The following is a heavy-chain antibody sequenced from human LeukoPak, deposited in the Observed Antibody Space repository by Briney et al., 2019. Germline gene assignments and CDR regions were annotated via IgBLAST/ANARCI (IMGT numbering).Heavy chain of an antibody. V-gene: IGHV3-21*01. CDR1: GFTFSSYS. D-gene: IGHD3-16*02. J-gene: IGHJ4*02. CDR2: ISSSSSYI. Sequence: GGSLRLSCAASGFTFSSYSMNWVRQAPGKGLEWVSSISSSSSYIYYADSVKGRFTISRDNAKNSLYLQMNSLRAEDTAVYYCARDANISYDYVWGSYRPLGYWGQGTLVTVSS. CDR3: ARDANISYDYVWGSYRPLGY.